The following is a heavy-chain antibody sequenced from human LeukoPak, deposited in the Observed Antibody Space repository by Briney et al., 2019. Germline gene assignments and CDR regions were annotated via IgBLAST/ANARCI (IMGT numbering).Heavy chain of an antibody. CDR3: AVFYGSGSYYNDAFDI. V-gene: IGHV3-74*01. Sequence: PGGSLRLSCAASGFTFSSYWMHWVRQAPGKGLVWVSRINSDGSSTSYADSVKGRFTISRDNAKNTLYLQMNSLRAEDTAVYYCAVFYGSGSYYNDAFDIWGQGTMVTASS. D-gene: IGHD3-10*01. CDR2: INSDGSST. J-gene: IGHJ3*02. CDR1: GFTFSSYW.